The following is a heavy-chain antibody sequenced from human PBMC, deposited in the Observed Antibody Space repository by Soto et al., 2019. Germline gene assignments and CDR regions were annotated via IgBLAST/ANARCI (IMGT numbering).Heavy chain of an antibody. CDR2: ISGSGGST. CDR3: AKVRDGNNYFPFDY. V-gene: IGHV3-23*01. D-gene: IGHD5-12*01. CDR1: GFTFSSYA. Sequence: GGSLRLSCAVSGFTFSSYAMSWVRQAPGKGLEWVSAISGSGGSTYYADSVKGRFTISRDKSKNTLYLQMNSLRAEDTAVYYCAKVRDGNNYFPFDYWGQGSLVTVSS. J-gene: IGHJ4*02.